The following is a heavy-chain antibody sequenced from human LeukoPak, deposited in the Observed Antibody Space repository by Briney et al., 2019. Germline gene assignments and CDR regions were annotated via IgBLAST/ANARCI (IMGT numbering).Heavy chain of an antibody. CDR1: GFTFSGSA. Sequence: GGPLRLSCASSGFTFSGSAMHWVRQASGKGLEWVGRIRSKANSYATAYAASVKGRFTISRDNSKNTLYLQMNSLRAEDTALYYCAKEPASGSCFDYWGQGTLVTVSS. V-gene: IGHV3-73*01. CDR2: IRSKANSYAT. CDR3: AKEPASGSCFDY. J-gene: IGHJ4*02. D-gene: IGHD1-14*01.